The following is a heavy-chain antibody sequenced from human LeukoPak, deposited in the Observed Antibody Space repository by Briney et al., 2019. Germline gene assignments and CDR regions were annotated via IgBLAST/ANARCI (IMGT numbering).Heavy chain of an antibody. CDR3: VSYVAVAGFL. Sequence: GGSLRLSCAASGFAFSSYEMNWVRQAPGKGLEWVSYISSSSSTIYYADSVKGRFTISRDNAKNSLYLQMNSLRDEDTAVYYCVSYVAVAGFLWGQGTLVTVSS. D-gene: IGHD6-19*01. CDR1: GFAFSSYE. CDR2: ISSSSSTI. V-gene: IGHV3-48*02. J-gene: IGHJ4*02.